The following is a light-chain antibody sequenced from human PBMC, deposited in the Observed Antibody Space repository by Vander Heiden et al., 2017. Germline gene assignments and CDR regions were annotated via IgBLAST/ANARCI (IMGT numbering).Light chain of an antibody. V-gene: IGKV1-39*01. J-gene: IGKJ4*01. Sequence: IQMTQSPSSLSASVGDRVTITCRASQSISSFLNWYQQKPGKAPKLLIYAASSLQSGVPSRCSGSGSGTDFTLTISSLQPEDVATYYCQQSYSTLLTFGGGTKVEIK. CDR2: AAS. CDR3: QQSYSTLLT. CDR1: QSISSF.